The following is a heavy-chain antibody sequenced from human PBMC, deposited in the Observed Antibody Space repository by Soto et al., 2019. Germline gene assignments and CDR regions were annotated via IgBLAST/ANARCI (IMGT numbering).Heavy chain of an antibody. CDR3: ARTIAAAGGRRYFDL. CDR2: INSSSSYR. J-gene: IGHJ2*01. Sequence: QVQLVESGGGLVKPGGSLRLSCAASGFTFSDYYMSWIRQAPGKGLEWVSYINSSSSYRNYADSVKGRFTISRDNAKNSLYLQMNSLRAEDTAVYYCARTIAAAGGRRYFDLWGRGTLVTVSS. CDR1: GFTFSDYY. D-gene: IGHD6-13*01. V-gene: IGHV3-11*05.